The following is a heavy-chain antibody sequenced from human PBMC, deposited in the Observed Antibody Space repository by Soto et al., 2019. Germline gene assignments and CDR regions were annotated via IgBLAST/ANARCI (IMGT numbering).Heavy chain of an antibody. J-gene: IGHJ4*02. Sequence: QVQLQESGPGLVKPSETLSLTCTVSGGSISSYYWSWIRQPPGKGLEWIGYIYYSGSTNYNPSLKSRFTISVDTSKNQFSLKLSSVTAADTAVYYCARAVGYCSGGSCYPRRTVFDYWGQGTLVTVSS. CDR1: GGSISSYY. D-gene: IGHD2-15*01. CDR3: ARAVGYCSGGSCYPRRTVFDY. CDR2: IYYSGST. V-gene: IGHV4-59*01.